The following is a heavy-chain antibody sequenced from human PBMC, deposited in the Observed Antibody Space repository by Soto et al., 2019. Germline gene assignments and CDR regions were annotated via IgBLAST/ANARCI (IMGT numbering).Heavy chain of an antibody. Sequence: QVQLVESGGGLVKPGGSLRLSCAVSGFTFSDYYMGWVRQAPGKGLEWISYITRSSSYTNYADSVKGRFTISRDNAKKALYLQMASLRAEDTAVYYCARVKSNTNVDYWGQGTLVTVSS. J-gene: IGHJ4*02. CDR1: GFTFSDYY. V-gene: IGHV3-11*06. CDR2: ITRSSSYT. CDR3: ARVKSNTNVDY. D-gene: IGHD1-1*01.